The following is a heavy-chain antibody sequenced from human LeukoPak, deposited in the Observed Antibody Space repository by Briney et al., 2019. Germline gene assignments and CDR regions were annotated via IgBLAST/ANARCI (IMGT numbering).Heavy chain of an antibody. CDR2: IYSGGST. V-gene: IGHV3-53*01. Sequence: GGSLRLSCAASGFTVSNNYMSWVRQAPGKGLEWVSVIYSGGSTYYADSVKGRFTISRDSSKNTVYLQMNSLRAEDTAVYYCARDQNDFWSGQGDPWGQGTLVTVSS. CDR1: GFTVSNNY. CDR3: ARDQNDFWSGQGDP. D-gene: IGHD3-3*01. J-gene: IGHJ5*02.